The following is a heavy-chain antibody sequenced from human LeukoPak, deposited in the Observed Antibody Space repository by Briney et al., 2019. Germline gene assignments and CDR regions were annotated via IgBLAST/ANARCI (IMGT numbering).Heavy chain of an antibody. V-gene: IGHV4-59*01. CDR3: ARSGSGYYYRVDY. CDR2: IYYSGST. D-gene: IGHD3-22*01. CDR1: GGSISSYY. J-gene: IGHJ4*02. Sequence: SETLSLTCTVSGGSISSYYWSWIRQPPGKGLEWIGYIYYSGSTNYNPSLKSRVTISVDTFKNQFSLKLSSVTAADTAVYYCARSGSGYYYRVDYWGQGTLVTVSS.